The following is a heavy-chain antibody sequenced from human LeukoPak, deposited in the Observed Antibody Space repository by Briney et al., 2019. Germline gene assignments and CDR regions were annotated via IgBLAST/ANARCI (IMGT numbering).Heavy chain of an antibody. J-gene: IGHJ4*02. Sequence: SETLSLTCTVSGYSISSGYYWAWIRQPPGKGLQWIGNIYHSGNTYYNPSLKSRVSISVDTSKNQFSLRLTSVTAADTAVYYCATPDSSGYYYLYWGQGTLVTVSS. D-gene: IGHD3-22*01. V-gene: IGHV4-38-2*02. CDR3: ATPDSSGYYYLY. CDR1: GYSISSGYY. CDR2: IYHSGNT.